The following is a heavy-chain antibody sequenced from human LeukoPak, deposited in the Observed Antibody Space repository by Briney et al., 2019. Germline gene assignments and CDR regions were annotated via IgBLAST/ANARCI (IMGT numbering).Heavy chain of an antibody. V-gene: IGHV3-30*19. D-gene: IGHD5-18*01. CDR1: GFTFSSYG. J-gene: IGHJ3*02. CDR3: ARARSSYGYGDAFDI. CDR2: TSYDGSSK. Sequence: GGSLRLSCAASGFTFSSYGMHWVRQAPGKGLEWVAVTSYDGSSKYYADSVKGRFTISRDNSKNTLYLQMNSLRAEDTAVYYCARARSSYGYGDAFDIWGQGTMVTVSS.